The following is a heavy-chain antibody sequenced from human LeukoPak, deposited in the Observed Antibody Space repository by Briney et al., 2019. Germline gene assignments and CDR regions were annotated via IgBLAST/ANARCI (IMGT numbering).Heavy chain of an antibody. CDR3: AGLPIVVVPAAEYIFDY. Sequence: SQTLSLTCTVSGGSISSGDYYWSWIRQPPGKGLEWIGYIYYSGSTYYNPSLKSRVTISVDTSKNQFSLKLSSVTAADTAVYYCAGLPIVVVPAAEYIFDYWGQGTLVTVSS. V-gene: IGHV4-30-4*08. D-gene: IGHD2-2*01. J-gene: IGHJ4*02. CDR2: IYYSGST. CDR1: GGSISSGDYY.